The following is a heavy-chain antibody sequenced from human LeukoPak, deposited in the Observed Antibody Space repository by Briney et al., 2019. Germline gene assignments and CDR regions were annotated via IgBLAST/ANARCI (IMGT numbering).Heavy chain of an antibody. D-gene: IGHD6-6*01. CDR2: IYYSGST. J-gene: IGHJ4*02. Sequence: SETLSLTCTVSGGSISSYYWSWIRQPPGKGLEWIGYIYYSGSTNYNPSLKRRVTISVDTSTNQFSLKQSSVTDADTAVYYCAREARPRGLDYWGQGTLVTVSS. V-gene: IGHV4-59*01. CDR1: GGSISSYY. CDR3: AREARPRGLDY.